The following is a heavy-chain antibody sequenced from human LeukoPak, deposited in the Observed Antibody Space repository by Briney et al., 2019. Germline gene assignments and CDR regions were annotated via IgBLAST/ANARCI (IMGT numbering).Heavy chain of an antibody. J-gene: IGHJ4*02. CDR1: GFTFSSYA. Sequence: GGSLRLSCAASGFTFSSYAMSWVRQAPVKVLEWVSAISGSGGSTYYADSVKGRFTISRDNSKNTLYLQMNSLRAEDTAVYYCAKAVYSSSWYLPRFDYWGQGTLVTVSS. CDR2: ISGSGGST. D-gene: IGHD6-13*01. CDR3: AKAVYSSSWYLPRFDY. V-gene: IGHV3-23*01.